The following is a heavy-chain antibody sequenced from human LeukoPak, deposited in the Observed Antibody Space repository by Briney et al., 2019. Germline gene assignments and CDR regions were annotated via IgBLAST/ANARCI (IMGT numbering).Heavy chain of an antibody. V-gene: IGHV3-15*01. J-gene: IGHJ4*02. CDR3: AKSRGLSLPMSRYFDY. CDR1: GFTFSNAW. D-gene: IGHD3-10*01. Sequence: GGSLRLSCAASGFTFSNAWMSWVRQAPGKGLEWVGRIKSKTDGGTTDYAAPVKGRFTISTDNSKNTLYLQMNSLRAEDTAVYYCAKSRGLSLPMSRYFDYWGQGTLVTVSS. CDR2: IKSKTDGGTT.